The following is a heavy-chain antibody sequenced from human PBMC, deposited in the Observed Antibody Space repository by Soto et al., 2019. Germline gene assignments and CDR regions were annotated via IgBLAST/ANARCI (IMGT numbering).Heavy chain of an antibody. CDR1: GYTFTSYY. D-gene: IGHD2-2*01. CDR3: ARDLIVVAPAASIYGMDV. V-gene: IGHV1-46*01. J-gene: IGHJ6*02. CDR2: INPSGGST. Sequence: ASVKVSCKASGYTFTSYYMHWVRQAPGQGLEWMGIINPSGGSTCYAQKFQGRVTMTRDTSTSTVYMELSSLRSEDTAVYYCARDLIVVAPAASIYGMDVWGQGTTVTVSS.